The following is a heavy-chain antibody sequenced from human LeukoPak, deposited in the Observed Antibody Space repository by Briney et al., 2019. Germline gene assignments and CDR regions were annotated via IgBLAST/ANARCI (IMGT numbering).Heavy chain of an antibody. CDR2: INPNNGNL. CDR1: GYTFTSYY. V-gene: IGHV1-8*03. Sequence: ASVKVSCKASGYTFTSYYMHWVRQAPGQGLEWMGWINPNNGNLGYAQKFQGRVTITRNTPISTAYTELSSLTSEDTAVYYCARSDHNSWNAFDIWGQGTMVTVSS. D-gene: IGHD1-26*01. CDR3: ARSDHNSWNAFDI. J-gene: IGHJ3*02.